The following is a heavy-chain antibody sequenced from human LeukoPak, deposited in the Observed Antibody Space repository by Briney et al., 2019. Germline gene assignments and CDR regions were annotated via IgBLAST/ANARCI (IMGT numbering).Heavy chain of an antibody. Sequence: PSETLSLTCTVSGGSISSGGCYWSWIRQHPGKGLEWVSSISSSSSYIYYADSVKGRFTISRDNAKNSLYLQMNSLRAEDTAVYYCARARTYQPLLGYWGQGTLVTVSS. CDR2: ISSSSSYI. J-gene: IGHJ4*02. CDR3: ARARTYQPLLGY. V-gene: IGHV3-21*01. D-gene: IGHD2-2*01. CDR1: GGSISSGGCY.